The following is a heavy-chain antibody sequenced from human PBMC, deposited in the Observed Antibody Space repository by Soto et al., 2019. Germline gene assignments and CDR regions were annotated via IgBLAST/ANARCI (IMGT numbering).Heavy chain of an antibody. Sequence: QVQLQESGPGLVKPSQTLSLTCTVSGGSISSGDYYWSWIHQPPGKGLEWIGYIYYSGTTYYNPSLKSRVTLSVDTSKNQFSLKLSSVTAADTAVYYCARGSGSYYPRLYYWGQGTLVTVSS. J-gene: IGHJ4*02. V-gene: IGHV4-30-4*01. CDR1: GGSISSGDYY. CDR3: ARGSGSYYPRLYY. CDR2: IYYSGTT. D-gene: IGHD1-26*01.